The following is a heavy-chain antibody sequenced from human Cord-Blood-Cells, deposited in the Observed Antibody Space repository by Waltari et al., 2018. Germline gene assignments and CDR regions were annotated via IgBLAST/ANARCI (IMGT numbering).Heavy chain of an antibody. CDR3: RSSSASFVY. CDR2: IRYDGSNK. J-gene: IGHJ4*02. V-gene: IGHV3-30*02. Sequence: QVQLVESGGGVVQPGGSLRLSCAASGFTFSSYGMHWVRQAPGKGLEWVAFIRYDGSNKYYADSVKGRFTISRDNSKNTLYLQMNSLRAEDTAVYYCRSSSASFVYWGQGTLVTVSS. D-gene: IGHD6-6*01. CDR1: GFTFSSYG.